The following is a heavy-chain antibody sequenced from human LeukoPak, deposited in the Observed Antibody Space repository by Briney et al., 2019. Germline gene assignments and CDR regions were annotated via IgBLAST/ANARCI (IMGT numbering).Heavy chain of an antibody. D-gene: IGHD2-15*01. V-gene: IGHV4-34*01. J-gene: IGHJ4*02. CDR3: ATVSGGSRKSVDY. CDR2: INHSGGT. Sequence: SETLSLTCAVYGGSFSGYYWSWIRQPPGKGLEWIGEINHSGGTNYNPSLKSRVTISVDTSKNQFSLKLSTVTAADTAVYYCATVSGGSRKSVDYWGQGTLVTVSS. CDR1: GGSFSGYY.